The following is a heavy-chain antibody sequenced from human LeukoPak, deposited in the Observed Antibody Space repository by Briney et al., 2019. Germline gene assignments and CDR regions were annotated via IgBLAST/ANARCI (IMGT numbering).Heavy chain of an antibody. Sequence: PSETLSLTCAVSGGSISRGGYSWSWIRQPPGKGLEWIGYIYHSGSTYYNPSLKSRVTISVDRSKNQFSLKLSSVTAADTAVYYCARGSGPNDSSGYYRSALNWFDPWGQGTLVTVSS. D-gene: IGHD3-22*01. CDR3: ARGSGPNDSSGYYRSALNWFDP. CDR2: IYHSGST. CDR1: GGSISRGGYS. J-gene: IGHJ5*02. V-gene: IGHV4-30-2*01.